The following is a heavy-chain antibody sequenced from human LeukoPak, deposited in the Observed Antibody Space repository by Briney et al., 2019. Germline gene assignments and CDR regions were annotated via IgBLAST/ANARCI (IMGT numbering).Heavy chain of an antibody. CDR1: GYSFTSYW. CDR2: IYPGDSDT. J-gene: IGHJ6*03. Sequence: GESLKISCKGSGYSFTSYWIGWVRHMPGKGLEWMGIIYPGDSDTRYSPSFQGQVTISADKSISTAYLQWSSLKASDTAMYYCARSIRGSYAEYYYYYMDVWGKGTTVTVSS. CDR3: ARSIRGSYAEYYYYYMDV. D-gene: IGHD3-16*01. V-gene: IGHV5-51*01.